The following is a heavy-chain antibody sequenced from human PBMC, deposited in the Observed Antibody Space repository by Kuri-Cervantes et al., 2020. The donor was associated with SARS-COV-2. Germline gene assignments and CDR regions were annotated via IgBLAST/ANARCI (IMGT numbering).Heavy chain of an antibody. V-gene: IGHV4-38-2*01. D-gene: IGHD6-19*01. CDR2: IYHSGST. J-gene: IGHJ6*03. CDR3: ARNSGYSSGWFYYYYYMDV. CDR1: GYSIRSGYY. Sequence: SQTLSLTCAVSGYSIRSGYYWGWIRQPPGKGLEWIGSIYHSGSTYYNPSLKSRVTISVDTSKNQFSLKLSSVTAADTAVYYCARNSGYSSGWFYYYYYMDVWGKGTTVTVSS.